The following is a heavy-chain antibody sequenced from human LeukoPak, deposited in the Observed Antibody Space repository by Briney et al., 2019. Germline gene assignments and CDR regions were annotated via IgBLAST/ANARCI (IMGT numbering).Heavy chain of an antibody. CDR1: GFTFSSHA. CDR3: ARVSSSWLKTYYYYMDV. V-gene: IGHV3-23*01. CDR2: IGGNGGNT. D-gene: IGHD6-13*01. Sequence: GGSLRLSCVASGFTFSSHAMSWVRQAPGKGLEWVSIIGGNGGNTYYADSVKGRFTISRDNSKNTLFLQMNSLRSDDTAVYYCARVSSSWLKTYYYYMDVWGKGTTVTVSS. J-gene: IGHJ6*03.